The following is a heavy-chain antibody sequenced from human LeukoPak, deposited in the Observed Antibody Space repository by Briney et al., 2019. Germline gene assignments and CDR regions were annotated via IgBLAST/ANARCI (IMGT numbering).Heavy chain of an antibody. V-gene: IGHV3-7*01. CDR1: GFTFSNHG. CDR3: AKVSMVRDAFDV. J-gene: IGHJ3*01. Sequence: PGGSLRLSCAASGFTFSNHGMSWVRQAPGKGLEWVANIKQDGSEKYYVDSVKGRFTISRDNAKNSLYLQMNSLSAEDTAVYYCAKVSMVRDAFDVWGQGTMVTVSS. CDR2: IKQDGSEK. D-gene: IGHD3-10*01.